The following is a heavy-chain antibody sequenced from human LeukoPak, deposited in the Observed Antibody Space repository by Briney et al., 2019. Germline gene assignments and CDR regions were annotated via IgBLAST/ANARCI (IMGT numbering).Heavy chain of an antibody. V-gene: IGHV3-74*01. Sequence: PGRSLRLSCAGSGITLSTYWMHWVRQAPGKGLVWVSRINSEGSTISYADSVKGRFTISRDNAKNTLFLQMNSLRAEDTAVYYCARISSDSISYYDHWGQGTLVTVSS. CDR3: ARISSDSISYYDH. D-gene: IGHD3-22*01. CDR2: INSEGSTI. CDR1: GITLSTYW. J-gene: IGHJ4*02.